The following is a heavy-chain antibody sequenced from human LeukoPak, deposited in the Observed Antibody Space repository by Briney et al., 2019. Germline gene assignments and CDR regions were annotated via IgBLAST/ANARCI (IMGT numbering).Heavy chain of an antibody. Sequence: LVKVSCKASGGTFSSYAISWVRQAPGQGLEWMGGIIPIFGTANYAQKFQGRVTITTDESTSTAYMELSSLRSEDTAVYYCARGRYYYDSSGYYPRHYFDYWGQGTLVTVSS. V-gene: IGHV1-69*05. D-gene: IGHD3-22*01. CDR3: ARGRYYYDSSGYYPRHYFDY. CDR2: IIPIFGTA. CDR1: GGTFSSYA. J-gene: IGHJ4*02.